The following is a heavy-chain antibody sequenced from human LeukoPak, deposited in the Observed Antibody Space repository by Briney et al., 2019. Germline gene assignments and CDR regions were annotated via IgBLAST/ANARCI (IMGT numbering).Heavy chain of an antibody. J-gene: IGHJ4*02. CDR2: IYYSGST. CDR1: GGSISTYY. V-gene: IGHV4-59*01. D-gene: IGHD2-8*01. Sequence: SETLSLTSTVSGGSISTYYWSWIRQPPGKGLEWIGYIYYSGSTNYSPSLQSRVTISVDTSRNQFSLRLSSVAAADTAMYYCARSGTKTNGFDYWGQGTLVTVSS. CDR3: ARSGTKTNGFDY.